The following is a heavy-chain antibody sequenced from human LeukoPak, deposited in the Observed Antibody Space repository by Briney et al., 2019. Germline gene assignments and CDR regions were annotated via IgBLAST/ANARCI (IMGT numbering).Heavy chain of an antibody. D-gene: IGHD5-18*01. CDR1: GYTFTGYY. V-gene: IGHV1-2*02. CDR3: ARGHVTAASFDY. Sequence: ASVKVSCKASGYTFTGYYILWVRQAPGQGLEWMGWTERDSGGTNYAQKFQGRVTMTRDTSITTAYMELSRLRSDDTAVYYCARGHVTAASFDYWGQGTLVTVSS. CDR2: TERDSGGT. J-gene: IGHJ4*02.